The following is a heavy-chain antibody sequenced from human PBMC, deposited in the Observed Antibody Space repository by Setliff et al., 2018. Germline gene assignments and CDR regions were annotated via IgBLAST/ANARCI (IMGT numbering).Heavy chain of an antibody. CDR2: INTDTGNP. D-gene: IGHD3-10*01. V-gene: IGHV7-4-1*02. CDR3: GRASRFGTIVYRGDYYMDV. J-gene: IGHJ6*03. Sequence: ASVKVSCKASGYTFTGYAINWVRQAPGQGLEWMGWINTDTGNPTSAQGFTGRFVFSLDTSVSTAYLQISSLKAEDSAVYYCGRASRFGTIVYRGDYYMDVWGKGTTVTVSS. CDR1: GYTFTGYA.